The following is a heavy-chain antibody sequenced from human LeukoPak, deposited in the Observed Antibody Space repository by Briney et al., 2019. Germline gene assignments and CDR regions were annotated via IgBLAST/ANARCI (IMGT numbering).Heavy chain of an antibody. CDR3: ARGRWELHLYFDY. CDR2: IYYSGST. D-gene: IGHD1-26*01. CDR1: GGSISSYY. J-gene: IGHJ4*02. Sequence: PSETLSLTCTVSGGSISSYYWSWIRQPPGKGLEWIGYIYYSGSTNYNPSLKSRVTISVDTSKNQFSLKLSSVTAADTAVYYCARGRWELHLYFDYWGQGTLVTVSS. V-gene: IGHV4-59*01.